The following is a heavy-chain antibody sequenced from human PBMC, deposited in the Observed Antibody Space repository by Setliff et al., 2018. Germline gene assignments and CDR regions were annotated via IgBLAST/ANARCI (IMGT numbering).Heavy chain of an antibody. Sequence: ASVKVSCKASGYAFTSYAMNWVRQAPGQGLEWMGWINTNTGNPTYAQGFTGRFVFSLDTSVSTAYLQISSLKAEDTAVYYCTSSSSPRGGAFDIWGQGTMVTVSS. J-gene: IGHJ3*02. CDR3: TSSSSPRGGAFDI. CDR2: INTNTGNP. V-gene: IGHV7-4-1*02. CDR1: GYAFTSYA. D-gene: IGHD6-6*01.